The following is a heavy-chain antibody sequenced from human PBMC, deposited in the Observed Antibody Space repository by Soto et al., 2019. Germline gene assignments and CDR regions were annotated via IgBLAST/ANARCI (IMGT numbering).Heavy chain of an antibody. V-gene: IGHV1-8*01. CDR2: MNPNSRNT. Sequence: QVQLVQSGAEVKKPGASVKVSCKASGYTFTSYDINWVRQATGQGLEWMGGMNPNSRNTGYAKKFQGRVTMTRNTSISTAYMELSSLRSEDTAVYYCARVRGCSSTSCPPNDAFDIWGQGTMVTVSS. CDR3: ARVRGCSSTSCPPNDAFDI. CDR1: GYTFTSYD. J-gene: IGHJ3*02. D-gene: IGHD2-2*01.